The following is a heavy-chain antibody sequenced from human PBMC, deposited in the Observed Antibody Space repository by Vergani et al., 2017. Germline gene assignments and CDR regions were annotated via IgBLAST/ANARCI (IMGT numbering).Heavy chain of an antibody. Sequence: EVQLVESGGGLIQPGGSLRLSCAASGFTVSSNYMSWVRQAPGKGLEWVSVLYSGGSTYYADSVKGRFTISRDNSKNTLYLQMNSLGAEDTAVYYCARASGSYYSGFDYWGQVTLVTVSS. J-gene: IGHJ4*02. CDR2: LYSGGST. CDR3: ARASGSYYSGFDY. V-gene: IGHV3-53*01. CDR1: GFTVSSNY. D-gene: IGHD1-26*01.